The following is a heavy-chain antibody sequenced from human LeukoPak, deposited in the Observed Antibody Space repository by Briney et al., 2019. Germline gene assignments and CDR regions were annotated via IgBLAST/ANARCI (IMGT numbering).Heavy chain of an antibody. CDR3: ARGAVVTATIDY. CDR2: IHHSGST. Sequence: AGTLSLTCAVSGVSISSGYWWSWVRQPPGKGLEWIGEIHHSGSTYYNPSLKSRVTISVDTSKNQFSLKLSSVTAADTAVYYCARGAVVTATIDYWGQGTLVTVSS. CDR1: GVSISSGYW. D-gene: IGHD2-21*02. J-gene: IGHJ4*02. V-gene: IGHV4-4*02.